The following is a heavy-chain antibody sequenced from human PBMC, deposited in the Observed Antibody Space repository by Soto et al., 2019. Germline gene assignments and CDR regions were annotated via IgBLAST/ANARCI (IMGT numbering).Heavy chain of an antibody. D-gene: IGHD2-15*01. CDR2: INPNSGGT. CDR1: GYTFTGYY. J-gene: IGHJ4*02. V-gene: IGHV1-2*02. Sequence: AASVKVSCKASGYTFTGYYMHWVRQAPGQGLEWMGWINPNSGGTNYAQKFQGRVTMTRDTSISTAYMELSRLRSDDTAVYYCARTPLSVVVVAALYYFDYWGQGTLVTVSS. CDR3: ARTPLSVVVVAALYYFDY.